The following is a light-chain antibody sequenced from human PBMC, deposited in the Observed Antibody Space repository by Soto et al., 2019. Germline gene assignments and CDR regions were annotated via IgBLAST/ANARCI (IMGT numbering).Light chain of an antibody. CDR1: QSISNW. CDR3: QQYNPSTQT. V-gene: IGKV1-5*01. Sequence: DIQMTQSPSTLSASVGDRVTITCRASQSISNWLAWYQQKPGKAPKLLVYDASNLESGVPSRFSGSGSGTEFTLTINSLQPDDFATYYCQQYNPSTQTFGLGAKVDIK. CDR2: DAS. J-gene: IGKJ1*01.